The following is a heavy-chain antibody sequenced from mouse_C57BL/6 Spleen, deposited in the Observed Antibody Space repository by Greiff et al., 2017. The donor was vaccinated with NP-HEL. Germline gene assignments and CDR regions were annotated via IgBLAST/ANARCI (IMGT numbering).Heavy chain of an antibody. CDR2: INYDGSST. V-gene: IGHV5-16*01. CDR1: GFTFSDYY. J-gene: IGHJ4*01. D-gene: IGHD1-1*01. Sequence: DVHLVESEGGLVQPGSSMKLSCTASGFTFSDYYMAWVRQVPEKGLEWVANINYDGSSTYYLDSLKSRFIISRDNAKNILYLQMSSLKSEDTATYYCARGRGTVVATDGYAMDYWGQGTSVTVSS. CDR3: ARGRGTVVATDGYAMDY.